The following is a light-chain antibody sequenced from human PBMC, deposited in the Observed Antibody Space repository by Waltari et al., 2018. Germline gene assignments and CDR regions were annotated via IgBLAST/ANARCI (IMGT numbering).Light chain of an antibody. V-gene: IGKV3-20*01. CDR2: AAS. Sequence: RATLACRARQSVSRALAWYQQNPGQAPRLLIYAASTRATGVPDRFSGSGSGTDFSLTISRLDPEDFAVYYCQHYVNLPVTFGQGTKVEI. J-gene: IGKJ1*01. CDR3: QHYVNLPVT. CDR1: QSVSRA.